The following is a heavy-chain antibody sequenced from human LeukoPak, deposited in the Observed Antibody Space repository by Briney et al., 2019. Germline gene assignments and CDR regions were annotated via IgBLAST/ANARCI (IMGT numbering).Heavy chain of an antibody. V-gene: IGHV3-48*01. CDR1: GFTFSSYS. CDR3: ARDPDLWSGYYSDFDY. Sequence: GGSLRLSCAASGFTFSSYSMNWVRQAPGKGLEWVSYISSSSSTIYYADSVKGRFTISRDNAKNSLYLQMNSLRAEDTAVYYCARDPDLWSGYYSDFDYWGQGTLVTVSS. D-gene: IGHD3-3*01. J-gene: IGHJ4*02. CDR2: ISSSSSTI.